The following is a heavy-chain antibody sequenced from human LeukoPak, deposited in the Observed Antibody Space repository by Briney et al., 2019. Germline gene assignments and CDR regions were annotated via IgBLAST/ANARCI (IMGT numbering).Heavy chain of an antibody. V-gene: IGHV4-34*01. CDR3: ARVGNRYNWTGVDY. CDR1: GGSFSGYY. D-gene: IGHD1-20*01. CDR2: INHSGST. Sequence: ASETLSLTCAVYGGSFSGYYWSWIRQPPGKGLEWIGEINHSGSTNYNPSLKSRVTISVDTSKNQFSLKLSSVTAADTAVYYCARVGNRYNWTGVDYWGQGTLVTVSS. J-gene: IGHJ4*02.